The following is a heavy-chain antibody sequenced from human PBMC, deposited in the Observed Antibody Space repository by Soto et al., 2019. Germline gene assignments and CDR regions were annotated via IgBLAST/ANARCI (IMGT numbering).Heavy chain of an antibody. J-gene: IGHJ6*04. CDR2: IYYSGTT. Sequence: PSETLSLTCTVSGGSISDYYWSWIRQPPGKGLEWIGYIYYSGTTNYSPSLKSRVTISVDTSKNQFSLKLSSVTAADSAIYYCARQRGGYYYYGMDVWGKGTRVTVP. CDR3: ARQRGGYYYYGMDV. V-gene: IGHV4-59*08. D-gene: IGHD3-16*01. CDR1: GGSISDYY.